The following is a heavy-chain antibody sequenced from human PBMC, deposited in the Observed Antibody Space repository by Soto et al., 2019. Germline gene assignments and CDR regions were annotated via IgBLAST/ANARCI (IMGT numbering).Heavy chain of an antibody. D-gene: IGHD3-10*01. CDR3: AREEYYYGSGAFFDY. CDR2: IIPILGIA. Sequence: QVQLVQSGAEVKKPGSSVKVSCKASGGTFSSYTISWVRQAPGQGLEWMGRIIPILGIANYAQKCQGRVTXTXXXSXXTADMELSSLRSEDTAVYYCAREEYYYGSGAFFDYWGQGTLVTVSS. V-gene: IGHV1-69*08. J-gene: IGHJ4*02. CDR1: GGTFSSYT.